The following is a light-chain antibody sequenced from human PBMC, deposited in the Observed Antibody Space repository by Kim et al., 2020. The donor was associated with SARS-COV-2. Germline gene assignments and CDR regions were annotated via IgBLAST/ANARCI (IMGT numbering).Light chain of an antibody. J-gene: IGKJ1*01. CDR3: QQYYSTWT. V-gene: IGKV4-1*01. CDR1: QSVLYSSNNKNY. Sequence: DIVMTQSPDSLAVSLGERATINCKSSQSVLYSSNNKNYLAWYQQKPGQPPKLLIYWASTRESGVPDRFSGSGSGTDFTLTISSLQAEDGAVYYCQQYYSTWTFGQGTKVDIK. CDR2: WAS.